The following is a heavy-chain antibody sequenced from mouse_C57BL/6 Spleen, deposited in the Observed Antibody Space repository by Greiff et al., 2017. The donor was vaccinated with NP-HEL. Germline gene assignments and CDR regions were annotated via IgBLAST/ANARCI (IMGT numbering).Heavy chain of an antibody. CDR1: GYTFTSYW. Sequence: QVQLQQPGAELVKPGASVKMSCKASGYTFTSYWITWVKQRPGQGLEWIGDIYPGSGSTNYNEKFKSKATLTVDTSSSTAYMQLSSLTSEDSAVYYCSSPRDGDPDWCVDVWGTGTTVTVSS. CDR3: SSPRDGDPDWCVDV. D-gene: IGHD2-13*01. J-gene: IGHJ1*03. CDR2: IYPGSGST. V-gene: IGHV1-55*01.